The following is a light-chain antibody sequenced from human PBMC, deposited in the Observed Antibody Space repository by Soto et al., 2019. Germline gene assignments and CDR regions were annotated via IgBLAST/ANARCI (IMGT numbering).Light chain of an antibody. Sequence: EIVLTQSPGILSLSPGERATLSCMASQSVSNNYLASYQQKPGQAPRLLSYEASSRATGIPDRVSGSGSGNDFPLTTSTLAPEDFAVYSCEQYVGSLRTFGQRGKVDIK. CDR3: EQYVGSLRT. V-gene: IGKV3-20*01. CDR1: QSVSNNY. CDR2: EAS. J-gene: IGKJ1*01.